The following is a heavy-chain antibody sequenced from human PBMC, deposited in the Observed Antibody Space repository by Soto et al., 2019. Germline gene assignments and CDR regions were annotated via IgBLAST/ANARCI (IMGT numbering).Heavy chain of an antibody. D-gene: IGHD5-12*01. J-gene: IGHJ4*02. CDR1: GYTFTSHD. CDR3: AILKRWLQLDDY. CDR2: MNPNSGNT. Sequence: ASVKVSCKASGYTFTSHDINWVRQATGQGLEWMGWMNPNSGNTGYAQKFQGRVTMTRNTSISTAYMELSSLRSEYTAVYYCAILKRWLQLDDYWGQGTLVTVSS. V-gene: IGHV1-8*01.